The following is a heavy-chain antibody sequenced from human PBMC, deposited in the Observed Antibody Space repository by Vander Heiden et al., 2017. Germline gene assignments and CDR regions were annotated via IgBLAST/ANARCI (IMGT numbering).Heavy chain of an antibody. Sequence: QVQLVESGGGLVQPGRSLRLPCAGSGFTFSIHSMHWVRQAPGKGLEWVAVFSNDGGNKYYPDSVKGRFTVSRDNSKSTLYLEMNSLRAEDTAVYYCARDLWSRDSFNKFYGLDVWGQGTTLTVS. CDR2: FSNDGGNK. CDR3: ARDLWSRDSFNKFYGLDV. D-gene: IGHD1-1*01. J-gene: IGHJ6*02. CDR1: GFTFSIHS. V-gene: IGHV3-30-3*01.